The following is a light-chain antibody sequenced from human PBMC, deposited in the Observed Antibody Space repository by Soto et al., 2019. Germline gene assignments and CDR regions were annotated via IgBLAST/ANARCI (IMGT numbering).Light chain of an antibody. Sequence: EIVLTQSPGTLSLSPGERATLSCRASQSVSSSSLAWYQHKRGQAPRLLIHGASSRATGIPDRFSGSGSGTDCTLTISRLEPEDFAVYYCQQYGGSPRTFGQGTKVEVK. CDR3: QQYGGSPRT. CDR2: GAS. V-gene: IGKV3-20*01. CDR1: QSVSSSS. J-gene: IGKJ1*01.